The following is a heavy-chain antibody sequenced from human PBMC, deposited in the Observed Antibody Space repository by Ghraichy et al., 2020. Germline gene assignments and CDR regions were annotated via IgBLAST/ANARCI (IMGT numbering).Heavy chain of an antibody. V-gene: IGHV3-23*01. CDR2: ISGSGGST. CDR3: AKDPAYCGGDCYSPFDY. CDR1: GFTFSSYA. D-gene: IGHD2-21*02. J-gene: IGHJ4*02. Sequence: GESLNISCAASGFTFSSYAMSWVRQAPGKGLEWVSAISGSGGSTYYADSVKGRFTISRDNSKNTLYLQMNSLRAEDTAVYYCAKDPAYCGGDCYSPFDYWGQGTLVTVSS.